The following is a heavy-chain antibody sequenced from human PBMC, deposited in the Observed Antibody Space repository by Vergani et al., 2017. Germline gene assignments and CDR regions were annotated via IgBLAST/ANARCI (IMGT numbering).Heavy chain of an antibody. J-gene: IGHJ4*02. CDR2: TYHSGSA. V-gene: IGHV4-59*08. CDR1: GGSMSGYY. CDR3: ARHNLYGDSQTGLDY. Sequence: QVRLQESGPGLVKPSETLSLTCSVSGGSMSGYYWSWIRQPPGKELEWIGYTYHSGSAHYNPSLESRVTISVDTSKNQFSLKLISVTAADTAVYYCARHNLYGDSQTGLDYWGPGTLVTVSS. D-gene: IGHD4-17*01.